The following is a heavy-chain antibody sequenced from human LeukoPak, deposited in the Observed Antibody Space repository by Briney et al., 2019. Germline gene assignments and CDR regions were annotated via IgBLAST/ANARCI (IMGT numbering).Heavy chain of an antibody. CDR2: IKPDGTEK. J-gene: IGHJ4*02. CDR3: ASWTSSSSNY. D-gene: IGHD6-6*01. CDR1: GFTFITSW. Sequence: GGSLRLSCAASGFTFITSWMSWLRQAPGKGLEWVAHIKPDGTEKYYVDSVKGRFTISRDNAKNSLSLQMNSLRAEDTAVYYCASWTSSSSNYWGQGTLVTVSS. V-gene: IGHV3-7*01.